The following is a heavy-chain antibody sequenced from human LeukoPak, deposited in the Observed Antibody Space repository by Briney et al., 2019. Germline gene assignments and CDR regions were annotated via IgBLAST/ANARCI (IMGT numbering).Heavy chain of an antibody. CDR3: ARSRLRYFDWLSDY. J-gene: IGHJ4*02. CDR2: ISAYNGNT. CDR1: GYTFTNYG. Sequence: ASVKVSCKASGYTFTNYGISWVRQAPGQGLEWMGWISAYNGNTNYAQKLQGRVTMTTDTSTSTAYMELRSLRSDDTAVYYCARSRLRYFDWLSDYWGQGTLVTVSS. D-gene: IGHD3-9*01. V-gene: IGHV1-18*01.